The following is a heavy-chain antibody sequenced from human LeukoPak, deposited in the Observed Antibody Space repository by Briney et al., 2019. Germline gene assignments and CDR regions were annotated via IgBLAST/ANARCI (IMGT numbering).Heavy chain of an antibody. J-gene: IGHJ6*03. D-gene: IGHD3-3*01. V-gene: IGHV3-48*01. Sequence: GGSLRLSCAASGFTFSSYSMNWVRQAPGKGLEWVSYISSSSSTIYYADSVKGRFTISRDNAKNSLYLQMNSLRAEDTAVYYCARDPHIDFWSDMGSKYYYYYMDVWGKGTTVTVSS. CDR1: GFTFSSYS. CDR3: ARDPHIDFWSDMGSKYYYYYMDV. CDR2: ISSSSSTI.